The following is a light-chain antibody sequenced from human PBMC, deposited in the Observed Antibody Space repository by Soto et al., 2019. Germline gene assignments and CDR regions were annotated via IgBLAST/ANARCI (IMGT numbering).Light chain of an antibody. CDR2: GAS. J-gene: IGKJ2*01. CDR3: QQYGRSHT. Sequence: EIVLTQSPGTLSLSPGETATLSCRASQSVSSSYLAWYQQKPGQAPRLLIYGASTRATGIPDNFSGSGSGTDFTLTISRLEPEDFAVYYCQQYGRSHTFGQGTKLEIK. CDR1: QSVSSSY. V-gene: IGKV3-20*01.